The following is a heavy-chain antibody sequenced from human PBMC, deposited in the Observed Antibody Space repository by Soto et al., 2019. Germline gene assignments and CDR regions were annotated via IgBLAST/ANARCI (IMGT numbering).Heavy chain of an antibody. V-gene: IGHV4-59*01. CDR1: GGSISEYY. D-gene: IGHD3-22*01. CDR3: AREGNYDSSGYYFFQTFNI. Sequence: PSETLSLTCFVSGGSISEYYWTWIRQSPGKGLEWIGNIHYSGSTYYNPSLKSRLTISVDTSKNQFSLRLSSVTAADTAVYYCAREGNYDSSGYYFFQTFNIWGRGTLVTVSS. CDR2: IHYSGST. J-gene: IGHJ2*01.